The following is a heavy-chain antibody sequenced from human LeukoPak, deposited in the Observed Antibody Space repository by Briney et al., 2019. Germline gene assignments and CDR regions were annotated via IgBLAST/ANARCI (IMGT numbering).Heavy chain of an antibody. V-gene: IGHV4-59*01. CDR2: IYYSGST. J-gene: IGHJ6*02. CDR3: ARSPYYDLWSGYSYYYYGMDV. Sequence: EPSETLSLTCTVSGGSISSYYWSWIRQPPGKGLEGIGYIYYSGSTNYNPSLKSRVTISGDTSKNQFSLKLSSVPAADTAVYSCARSPYYDLWSGYSYYYYGMDVWGQGTTVTVSS. CDR1: GGSISSYY. D-gene: IGHD3-3*01.